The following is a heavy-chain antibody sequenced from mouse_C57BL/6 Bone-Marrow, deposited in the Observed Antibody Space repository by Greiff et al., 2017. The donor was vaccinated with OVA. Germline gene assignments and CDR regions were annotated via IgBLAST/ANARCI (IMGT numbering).Heavy chain of an antibody. CDR1: GFNIKDDY. CDR3: TRGDGYYAFAY. J-gene: IGHJ3*01. CDR2: IDPENGDT. D-gene: IGHD2-3*01. V-gene: IGHV14-4*01. Sequence: VKLQQSGAELVRPGASVKLSCTASGFNIKDDYMHWVKQRPEQGLEWIGWIDPENGDTEYASKFQGKATITADTSSNTAYLQLSSLTSEDTAFYYCTRGDGYYAFAYWGQGTLVTVSA.